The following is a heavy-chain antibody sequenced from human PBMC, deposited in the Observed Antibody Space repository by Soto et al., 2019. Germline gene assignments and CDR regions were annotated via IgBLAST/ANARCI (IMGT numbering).Heavy chain of an antibody. CDR2: ISRSGDST. J-gene: IGHJ4*02. CDR1: GFTFINYA. D-gene: IGHD1-26*01. CDR3: ARIVGATALDY. V-gene: IGHV3-23*01. Sequence: QLLESGGGLVQPGGSLRLSCAASGFTFINYAMTWVRQAPGKGLEWVSAISRSGDSTFYADSVRGRFTISRDDSKNTLYLQMNSLRAEDTAVYYCARIVGATALDYWGQGNLVTVSS.